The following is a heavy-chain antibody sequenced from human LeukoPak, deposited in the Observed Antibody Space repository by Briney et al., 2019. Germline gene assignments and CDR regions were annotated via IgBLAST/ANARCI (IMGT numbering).Heavy chain of an antibody. CDR2: INSGNGNT. J-gene: IGHJ4*02. CDR3: AREGPGYCSSGSCYSPYYFDY. D-gene: IGHD2-15*01. V-gene: IGHV1-3*01. Sequence: ASVKVSCKASGYTFTHDTMHWVRQAPGQRLEWVGWINSGNGNTKYSQRFQGRVTISRDTSASTAYMELSSLRSEDTAVYYCAREGPGYCSSGSCYSPYYFDYWGQGTLVTVSS. CDR1: GYTFTHDT.